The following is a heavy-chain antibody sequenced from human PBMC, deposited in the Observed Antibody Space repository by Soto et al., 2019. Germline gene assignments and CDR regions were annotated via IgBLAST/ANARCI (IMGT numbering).Heavy chain of an antibody. J-gene: IGHJ6*02. Sequence: EVQLVESGGGLVKPGRSLRLSSTASGFTFGDYAMSWFRQAPGKGLEWVGFIRSKAYGGTTEYAASVKGRFTISRDDSKSIAYLQMNSLKTEDTAVYYCTRQPAGGISWSYYYYGMDVWGQGTTVTVSS. CDR3: TRQPAGGISWSYYYYGMDV. D-gene: IGHD6-13*01. CDR1: GFTFGDYA. CDR2: IRSKAYGGTT. V-gene: IGHV3-49*05.